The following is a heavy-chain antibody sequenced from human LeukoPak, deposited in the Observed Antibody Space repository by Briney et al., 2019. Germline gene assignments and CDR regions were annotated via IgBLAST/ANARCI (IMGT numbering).Heavy chain of an antibody. CDR3: ARRVEMDS. J-gene: IGHJ3*02. CDR1: GYSISSGYY. CDR2: IYHSGST. V-gene: IGHV4-38-2*01. D-gene: IGHD5-24*01. Sequence: PSETLSLTCAVSGYSISSGYYWGWIRQPPGKGLEWIGRIYHSGSTYYNPSLKSRVTISVDTSKNQFSLKLSSVTAADTAVYYCARRVEMDSWGQGTMVTVSS.